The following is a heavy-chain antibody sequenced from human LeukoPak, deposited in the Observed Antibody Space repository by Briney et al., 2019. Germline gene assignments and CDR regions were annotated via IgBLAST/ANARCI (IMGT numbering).Heavy chain of an antibody. CDR3: ARDSYVSSSLYYYYYYMDV. D-gene: IGHD6-6*01. Sequence: ASVKVSCKASGYTFTSYGISWVRQAPGQGLEWMGWISAYNGNTNYAQKLQGRVTMTTDTSTSTAYMEPRSLRSDDTAVYYCARDSYVSSSLYYYYYYMDVWGKGTTVTVSS. CDR2: ISAYNGNT. V-gene: IGHV1-18*01. J-gene: IGHJ6*03. CDR1: GYTFTSYG.